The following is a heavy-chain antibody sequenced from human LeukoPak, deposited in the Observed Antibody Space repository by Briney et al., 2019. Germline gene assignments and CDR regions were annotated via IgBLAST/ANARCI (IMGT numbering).Heavy chain of an antibody. D-gene: IGHD3-10*01. CDR2: MRGSGGST. V-gene: IGHV3-23*01. CDR3: AKGDSTTLLRPYYFDY. CDR1: GFTFSSYC. J-gene: IGHJ4*02. Sequence: GGSLTLSCAVSGFTFSSYCMSWGRQAPGQGLGWGSDMRGSGGSTYYADSVKGRFTISRDNSKNTLYLQMNSLRAEDTAVYYCAKGDSTTLLRPYYFDYWGQGTLVTVSS.